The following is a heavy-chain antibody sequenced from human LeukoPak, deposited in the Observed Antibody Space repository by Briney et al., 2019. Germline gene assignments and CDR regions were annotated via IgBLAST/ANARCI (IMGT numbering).Heavy chain of an antibody. V-gene: IGHV3-23*01. CDR3: GKEGGA. CDR2: IGGRGGST. CDR1: GFRFSDYT. D-gene: IGHD3-16*01. J-gene: IGHJ5*02. Sequence: GGSLRLSCAASGFRFSDYTMTWVRQAPGKGREWVSAIGGRGGSTYYAGSLGGRFTISKDNSKDMLYLQMNSLKVEDTATYYCGKEGGAWGQGTKVTVSS.